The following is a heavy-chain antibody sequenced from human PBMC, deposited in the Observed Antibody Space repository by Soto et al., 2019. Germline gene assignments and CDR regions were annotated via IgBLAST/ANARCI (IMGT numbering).Heavy chain of an antibody. J-gene: IGHJ4*02. CDR1: GFIFSNYP. V-gene: IGHV3-23*01. CDR2: VSPSGSNT. D-gene: IGHD6-19*01. CDR3: ARRDNSGWYSLDY. Sequence: EVQLLESGGGLVQPGGSLRLSGAVSGFIFSNYPMSWVRQAPGKGLEWVSSVSPSGSNTYYADSVKGHFTMSRDNSENRLHLQMNSLRAEDTAVYFCARRDNSGWYSLDYWGQGTLVTVSS.